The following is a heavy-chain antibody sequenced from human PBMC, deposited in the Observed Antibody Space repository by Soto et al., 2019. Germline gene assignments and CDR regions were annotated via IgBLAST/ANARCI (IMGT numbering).Heavy chain of an antibody. V-gene: IGHV5-51*01. CDR2: IYPRDSDT. J-gene: IGHJ5*02. Sequence: PGESLKIFCKGSGYGFTSYWIGWVRQMPGKGLEWMGIIYPRDSDTRYSPSFEGQVTISADKSISTAYLQWSSLKASDTAIYYCVRRSDWFNLWGQGTLVTVSS. CDR1: GYGFTSYW. CDR3: VRRSDWFNL.